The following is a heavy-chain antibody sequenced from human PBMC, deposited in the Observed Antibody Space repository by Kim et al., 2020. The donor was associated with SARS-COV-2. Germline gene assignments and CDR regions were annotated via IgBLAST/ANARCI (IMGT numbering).Heavy chain of an antibody. CDR2: ITESGST. D-gene: IGHD2-21*02. CDR3: ARVNQCSGDDCRSDFDC. Sequence: SETLSLTCAVYGDTFSGYSWGWIRQSPGKGLEWIGEITESGSTKYDSTLRSRVALSVDASKSQFSLKMTSMAAADTAVYYCARVNQCSGDDCRSDFDCWGQGTLVTVSS. CDR1: GDTFSGYS. J-gene: IGHJ4*02. V-gene: IGHV4-34*08.